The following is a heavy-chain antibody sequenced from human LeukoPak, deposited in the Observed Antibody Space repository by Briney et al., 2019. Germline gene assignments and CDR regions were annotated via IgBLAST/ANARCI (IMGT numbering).Heavy chain of an antibody. CDR2: MKADGTRI. J-gene: IGHJ4*02. CDR3: ARGADHGGSYYPD. CDR1: GFRFSNSW. D-gene: IGHD3-10*01. Sequence: GSLRLSCAASGFRFSNSWMYWVRQGPGKGPVWVSRMKADGTRIEYADPVKGRFTISRDNAKNTLFLQMSSLRVEDTAVYYCARGADHGGSYYPDWGQGTRVTVSS. V-gene: IGHV3-74*01.